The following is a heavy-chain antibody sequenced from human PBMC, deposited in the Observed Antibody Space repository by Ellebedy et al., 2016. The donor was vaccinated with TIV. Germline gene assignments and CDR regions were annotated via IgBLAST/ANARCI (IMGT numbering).Heavy chain of an antibody. CDR1: GGTFSSYA. CDR2: SIPIFGTA. Sequence: AASVKVSCKASGGTFSSYAISWVRQAPGQGLEWMGGSIPIFGTANYAKKFQGRVTITADESTSTAYMELSSLRSEDTAVYYWASSVCSGCAEDGMDVWGQGTTVTVSS. CDR3: ASSVCSGCAEDGMDV. V-gene: IGHV1-69*13. J-gene: IGHJ6*02. D-gene: IGHD6-19*01.